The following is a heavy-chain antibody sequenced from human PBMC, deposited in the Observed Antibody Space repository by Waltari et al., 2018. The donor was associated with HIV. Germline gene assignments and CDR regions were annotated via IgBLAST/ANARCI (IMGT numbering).Heavy chain of an antibody. D-gene: IGHD5-12*01. CDR1: GAGVSRNSAA. Sequence: QVQLQQSGPGLVKPSQTLSITCAISGAGVSRNSAAWNWIRQSQSRGVGWLGRTYYRSKWYNAYAVSVKSRIIINPDTSNNQFSLQLNSVTPEDTAVYYCARVGGSDGYGRDRSWYFDLWGRGTLVTVSS. J-gene: IGHJ2*01. V-gene: IGHV6-1*01. CDR2: TYYRSKWYN. CDR3: ARVGGSDGYGRDRSWYFDL.